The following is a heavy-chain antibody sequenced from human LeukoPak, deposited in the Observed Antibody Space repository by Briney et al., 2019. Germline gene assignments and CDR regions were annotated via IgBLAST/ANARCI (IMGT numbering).Heavy chain of an antibody. D-gene: IGHD3-22*01. CDR1: GFSFSSHV. CDR3: AKDQNFESSGYYGGFDC. Sequence: GGSLRLSCAASGFSFSSHVMHWVRQAPGTGLEWVSGSSGSGGDTYYADTVKGRFTISRDNSKNTLNLQMNSLSAEDTALYYCAKDQNFESSGYYGGFDCWGQGTLVTVSS. J-gene: IGHJ4*02. V-gene: IGHV3-23*01. CDR2: SSGSGGDT.